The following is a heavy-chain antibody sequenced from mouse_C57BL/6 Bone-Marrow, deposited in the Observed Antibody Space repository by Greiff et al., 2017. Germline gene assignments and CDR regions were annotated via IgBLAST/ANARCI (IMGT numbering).Heavy chain of an antibody. V-gene: IGHV1-82*01. D-gene: IGHD1-2*01. Sequence: VQLQQSGPELVKPGASVKISCKASGYAFSSSWMNWVKQRPGKGLEWIGRIYPGDGDTNYNGKFKGKATLTADKSSSTAYMQLSSLTSEDSAVYFCARRYYGHYFDYWGQGTTLTVSS. CDR1: GYAFSSSW. CDR2: IYPGDGDT. CDR3: ARRYYGHYFDY. J-gene: IGHJ2*01.